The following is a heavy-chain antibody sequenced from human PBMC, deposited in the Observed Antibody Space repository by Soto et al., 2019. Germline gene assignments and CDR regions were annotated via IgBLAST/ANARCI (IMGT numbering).Heavy chain of an antibody. D-gene: IGHD2-2*01. CDR2: IYTSGST. CDR1: GGSISSYY. J-gene: IGHJ4*02. Sequence: SETLSLTCTVSGGSISSYYWSWIRQPAGKGLEWIGRIYTSGSTNYNPSLKSRVTMSVDTSKDQFSLKLSSVTAADTAVYYCAGGGGRGTSFPNYFDYWGQGTLVTVSS. CDR3: AGGGGRGTSFPNYFDY. V-gene: IGHV4-4*07.